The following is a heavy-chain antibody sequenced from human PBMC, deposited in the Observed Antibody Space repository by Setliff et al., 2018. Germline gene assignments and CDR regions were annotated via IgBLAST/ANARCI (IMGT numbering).Heavy chain of an antibody. Sequence: ASVKVSCKASGGMSGTYSISWVRQAPGQGLEWMGWISVYTGNTNYAQKLQGRVTMTTDASTNTAYMELRGLSSDDTAVYYCSRLVRYCSKTTCQTASGAEVWGQGTLVTVSS. CDR2: ISVYTGNT. D-gene: IGHD2-8*01. CDR3: SRLVRYCSKTTCQTASGAEV. CDR1: GGMSGTYS. V-gene: IGHV1-18*01. J-gene: IGHJ4*02.